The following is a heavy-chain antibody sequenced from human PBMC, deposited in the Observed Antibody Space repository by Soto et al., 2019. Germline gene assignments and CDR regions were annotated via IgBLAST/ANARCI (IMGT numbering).Heavy chain of an antibody. CDR1: GGTFSSYT. V-gene: IGHV1-69*04. CDR2: IIPILGIA. Sequence: ASVKVSCKASGGTFSSYTISWVRQAPGQGLEWMGRIIPILGIANYAQKFQGRVTITADKSTSTAYMELSSLRSEDTAVYYCARDTLHLGELSSLWDIWGQGTMVTVSS. D-gene: IGHD3-16*02. CDR3: ARDTLHLGELSSLWDI. J-gene: IGHJ3*02.